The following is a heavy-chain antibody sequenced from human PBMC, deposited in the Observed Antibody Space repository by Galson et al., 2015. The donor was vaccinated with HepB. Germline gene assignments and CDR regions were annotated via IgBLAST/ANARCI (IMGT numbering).Heavy chain of an antibody. CDR1: GFTFSDYY. CDR2: ISSSSSYT. D-gene: IGHD6-6*01. Sequence: SLRLSCAASGFTFSDYYMSWIRQAPGKGLEWVSYISSSSSYTNYADSVKGRFTISRDNAKNSLYLRMNSLRAEDTAVYYCARDSSSSNYYYGMDVWGQGTTVTVSS. CDR3: ARDSSSSNYYYGMDV. V-gene: IGHV3-11*06. J-gene: IGHJ6*02.